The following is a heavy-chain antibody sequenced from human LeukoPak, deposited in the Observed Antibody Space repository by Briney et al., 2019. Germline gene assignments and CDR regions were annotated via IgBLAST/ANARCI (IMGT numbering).Heavy chain of an antibody. Sequence: SETLSLXCAVYGGSFSGYYWSWIRQPPGKALEWIGEINHSGSTNYNPSLKSRVTISVDTSKNQFSLKLSSVTAADTAVYYCARGGIAVAGTDYWGQGTLVTVSS. CDR3: ARGGIAVAGTDY. D-gene: IGHD6-19*01. CDR2: INHSGST. V-gene: IGHV4-34*01. CDR1: GGSFSGYY. J-gene: IGHJ4*02.